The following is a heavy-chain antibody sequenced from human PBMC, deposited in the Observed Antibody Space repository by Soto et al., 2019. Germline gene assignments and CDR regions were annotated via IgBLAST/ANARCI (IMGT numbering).Heavy chain of an antibody. V-gene: IGHV3-74*01. CDR2: INSDGSST. D-gene: IGHD3-3*01. CDR1: GFTFSSYW. Sequence: GGSLRLSCAASGFTFSSYWMHWVRQAPGKGLVWVSRINSDGSSTSYADSVKGRFTISRDNAKNTLYLQMNSLRAEDTAVYYCARDWCGYVHYYYFYGMDVWGQGTTGTVS. CDR3: ARDWCGYVHYYYFYGMDV. J-gene: IGHJ6*02.